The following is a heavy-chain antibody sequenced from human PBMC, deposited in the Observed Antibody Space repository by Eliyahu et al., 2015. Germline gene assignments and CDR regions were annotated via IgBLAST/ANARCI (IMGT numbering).Heavy chain of an antibody. Sequence: QVQLQQWGAGLLKPSETLSLTCAVYGGSFSGYYWSWIRQPPGKGLEWIGEINHSGSTNYNPSLKSRVTISVDTSKNQFSLKLSSVTAADTAVYYCASSGGTRLGFDYWGQGTLVTVSS. CDR1: GGSFSGYY. CDR3: ASSGGTRLGFDY. D-gene: IGHD3-16*01. CDR2: INHSGST. V-gene: IGHV4-34*01. J-gene: IGHJ4*02.